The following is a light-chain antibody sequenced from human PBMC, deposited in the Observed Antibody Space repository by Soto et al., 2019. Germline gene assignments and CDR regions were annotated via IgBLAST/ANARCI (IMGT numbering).Light chain of an antibody. CDR3: QHYNHWPQLS. CDR2: GAS. Sequence: EIVMTQSPATLSVSPGETATLSCRASQGISRTLAWYQLKPGQAPRLLFYGASTRATGVPARFSGRRSGTEFTLTISSLQSEDSALYYCQHYNHWPQLSFGGGTKVEI. J-gene: IGKJ4*01. CDR1: QGISRT. V-gene: IGKV3-15*01.